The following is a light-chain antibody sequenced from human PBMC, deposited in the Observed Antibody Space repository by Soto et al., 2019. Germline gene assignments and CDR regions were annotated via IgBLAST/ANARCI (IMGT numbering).Light chain of an antibody. CDR3: SSYAGSNYV. Sequence: SVLTQPPSASVSPGQSVTISCTGTSSDVGGYNYVSWYQQHPGKAPKLMIYEVSKRPSGVPDRFSGSKSGNTASLTVSGLQAEDEADYYCSSYAGSNYVFGTGTKVTVL. CDR2: EVS. CDR1: SSDVGGYNY. V-gene: IGLV2-8*01. J-gene: IGLJ1*01.